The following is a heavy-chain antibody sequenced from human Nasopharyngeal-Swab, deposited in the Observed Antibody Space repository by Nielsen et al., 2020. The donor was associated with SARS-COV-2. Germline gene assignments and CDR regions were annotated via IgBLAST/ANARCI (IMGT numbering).Heavy chain of an antibody. Sequence: SVKVSCKASGGTFSSYAISWVRQAPGQGLEWMGRIIPILGIANYAQKFQGRVTITADKSTSTAYMELSSLRSEDTAVYYCAGAPYSGSYYCYYGMDVWGQGTTVTVSS. CDR2: IIPILGIA. CDR3: AGAPYSGSYYCYYGMDV. CDR1: GGTFSSYA. V-gene: IGHV1-69*04. D-gene: IGHD1-26*01. J-gene: IGHJ6*02.